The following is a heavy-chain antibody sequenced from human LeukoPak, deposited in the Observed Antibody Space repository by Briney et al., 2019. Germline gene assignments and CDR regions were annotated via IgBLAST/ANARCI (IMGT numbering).Heavy chain of an antibody. CDR3: AKSPYDFWSGYYCFDY. D-gene: IGHD3-3*01. CDR2: ISGSGGST. V-gene: IGHV3-23*01. CDR1: GFTFSSYA. Sequence: GGSLRLSCAASGFTFSSYAMSWVRQAPGEGLEWVSAISGSGGSTYYADSVKGRFTISRDNSKNTLYLQMNSLRAEDTAVYYCAKSPYDFWSGYYCFDYWGQGTLVTVSS. J-gene: IGHJ4*02.